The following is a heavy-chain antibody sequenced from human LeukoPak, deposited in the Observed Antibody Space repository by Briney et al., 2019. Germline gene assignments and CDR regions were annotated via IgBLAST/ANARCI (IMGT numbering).Heavy chain of an antibody. D-gene: IGHD1-1*01. CDR3: VRLSGTYGTTSRVLDS. V-gene: IGHV3-23*01. CDR1: GFPLTTYA. Sequence: PGGSLRLSCAASGFPLTTYAIMWVRQAPGAGLEGVSVIGGSGGDRYFADSVRGRFTISRDNSKNSLYLQMNNLRAEDTAVYYCVRLSGTYGTTSRVLDSWGQGTLVTVSS. J-gene: IGHJ4*02. CDR2: IGGSGGDR.